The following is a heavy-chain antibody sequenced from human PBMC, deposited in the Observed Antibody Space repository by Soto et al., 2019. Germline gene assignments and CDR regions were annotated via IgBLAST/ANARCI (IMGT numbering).Heavy chain of an antibody. D-gene: IGHD6-13*01. Sequence: SGPTLVNPTQTLTLTCTFSGFSLSTSGMCVSWIRQPPGKALEWLALIDWDDDKYYSTSLKTRLTISKDTSKNQVVLTMTNMDPVDTATYYCARSSPYSSSSWYRSWFDPWGQGTLVTVSS. CDR3: ARSSPYSSSSWYRSWFDP. CDR1: GFSLSTSGMC. V-gene: IGHV2-70*01. CDR2: IDWDDDK. J-gene: IGHJ5*02.